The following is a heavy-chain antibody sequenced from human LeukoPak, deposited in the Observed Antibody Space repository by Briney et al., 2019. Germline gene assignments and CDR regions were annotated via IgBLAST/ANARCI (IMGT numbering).Heavy chain of an antibody. CDR3: ARNADGSGNLLPFYFDY. V-gene: IGHV4-31*02. CDR1: GFTFSSYG. D-gene: IGHD3-10*01. CDR2: IYYSGST. Sequence: LRLSCAASGFTFSSYGMHWVRQPPGKGLEWIGYIYYSGSTYYNPSLKSRVAISVDTSKNQFSLILSSVTAADAAVYYCARNADGSGNLLPFYFDYWGPGTLVTVSS. J-gene: IGHJ4*02.